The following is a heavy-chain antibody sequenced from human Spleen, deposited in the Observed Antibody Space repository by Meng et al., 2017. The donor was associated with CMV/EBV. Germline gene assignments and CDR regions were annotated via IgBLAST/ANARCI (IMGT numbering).Heavy chain of an antibody. CDR2: INHSGST. CDR1: GGSFSGYY. V-gene: IGHV4-34*01. J-gene: IGHJ4*02. D-gene: IGHD5-12*01. CDR3: ARGGGYRAVEFDY. Sequence: SQTLSLTCAVYGGSFSGYYWSWIRQPPGKGLEWIGEINHSGSTNYNPSLKSRVTISVDTSKNQFSLKLSSVTAADTAVYYCARGGGYRAVEFDYWGQGTLVTVSS.